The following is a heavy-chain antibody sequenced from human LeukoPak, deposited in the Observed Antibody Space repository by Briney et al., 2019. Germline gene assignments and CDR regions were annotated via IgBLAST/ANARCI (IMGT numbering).Heavy chain of an antibody. Sequence: SETLSLTCNVSGGSISTTSYYWGWIRQSPGKGLEWIASMYYARSTYYNPSLKSRVTISIDTSKNQVSMNLTSVTAADTAVYYCASRPPVSGYVVSWGQGTLVTVSS. V-gene: IGHV4-39*01. D-gene: IGHD5-12*01. J-gene: IGHJ4*02. CDR3: ASRPPVSGYVVS. CDR1: GGSISTTSYY. CDR2: MYYARST.